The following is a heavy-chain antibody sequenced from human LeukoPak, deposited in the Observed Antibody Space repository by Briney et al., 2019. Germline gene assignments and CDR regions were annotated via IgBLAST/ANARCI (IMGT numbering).Heavy chain of an antibody. CDR3: ARVAQEAFDI. Sequence: GGSLRLSCAASGFTFSSYSMNWVRQAPGKGLEWVSSIGGSSSSVYHADSVKGRFSTSRDNAKRSLYLQMNSLRVEDTAVYYCARVAQEAFDIWGQGTMVTVSS. J-gene: IGHJ3*02. CDR2: IGGSSSSV. CDR1: GFTFSSYS. V-gene: IGHV3-21*01.